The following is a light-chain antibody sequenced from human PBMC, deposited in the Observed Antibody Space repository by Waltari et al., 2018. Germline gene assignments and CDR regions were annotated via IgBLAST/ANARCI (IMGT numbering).Light chain of an antibody. Sequence: QSALTQPASVSGSPGQSITISCTGTSSDVGGHNYVSWYQQHPGKAPKLIIYDVTDRPSGVSKRFSGSKFGNTASLTISGLQAEDEADYYCSSYTSSGTPYVFGTGTRVTVL. CDR3: SSYTSSGTPYV. J-gene: IGLJ1*01. CDR2: DVT. V-gene: IGLV2-14*03. CDR1: SSDVGGHNY.